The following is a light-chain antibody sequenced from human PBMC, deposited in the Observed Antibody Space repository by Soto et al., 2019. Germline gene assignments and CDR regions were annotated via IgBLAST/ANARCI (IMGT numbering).Light chain of an antibody. CDR3: QQYNSYSRT. J-gene: IGKJ1*01. CDR1: QSISSW. CDR2: KAS. Sequence: DIQMTQSPSTLSASVGDRVTITCRASQSISSWLAWYQQEPGKAPKLLIYKASSLESGVPSRFSGSGSGKEFTLTISSLQPDDFATYYCQQYNSYSRTFGQGTKVDIK. V-gene: IGKV1-5*03.